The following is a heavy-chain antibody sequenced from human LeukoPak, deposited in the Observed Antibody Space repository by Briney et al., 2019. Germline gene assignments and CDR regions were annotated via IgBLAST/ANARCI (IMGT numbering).Heavy chain of an antibody. V-gene: IGHV3-11*01. CDR3: TRSARPLDS. D-gene: IGHD6-25*01. CDR1: GFTFSDSY. CDR2: ISGSGDDI. Sequence: GGSLRLSCAASGFTFSDSYMSWIRQAPGKGLEYLSYISGSGDDIMYADSVRGRFTISRDNARNSLYLQMNSLRAEDTAVYYCTRSARPLDSWGQGTLVTVSS. J-gene: IGHJ4*02.